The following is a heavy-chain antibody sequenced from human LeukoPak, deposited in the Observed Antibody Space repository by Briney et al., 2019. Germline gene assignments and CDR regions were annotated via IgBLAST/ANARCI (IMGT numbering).Heavy chain of an antibody. V-gene: IGHV1-46*01. CDR2: INPSGGST. J-gene: IGHJ6*03. Sequence: ASVKVSCKASGYTLTSYYMHWVRQAPGQGLEWMGIINPSGGSTNYAQKFQGRVTMTRDTSTSTVYMELSSLRSEDTAVYYCARGPRITLVRGGQWYYYMDVWGKGTTVTISS. CDR1: GYTLTSYY. D-gene: IGHD3-10*01. CDR3: ARGPRITLVRGGQWYYYMDV.